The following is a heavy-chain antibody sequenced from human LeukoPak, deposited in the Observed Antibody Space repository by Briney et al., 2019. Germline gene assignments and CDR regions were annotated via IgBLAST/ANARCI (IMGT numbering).Heavy chain of an antibody. CDR1: GFNFNNNE. V-gene: IGHV3-48*03. Sequence: GGSLRLSCAASGFNFNNNEMNWVRQAPGKGLEWVSYISSSGRTIYYADSVKGRFTISRENAKNSLYLQMNSLRAEDTAAYYCAIGSLAIFDWGQGTLVTVSS. D-gene: IGHD3-9*01. J-gene: IGHJ4*02. CDR3: AIGSLAIFD. CDR2: ISSSGRTI.